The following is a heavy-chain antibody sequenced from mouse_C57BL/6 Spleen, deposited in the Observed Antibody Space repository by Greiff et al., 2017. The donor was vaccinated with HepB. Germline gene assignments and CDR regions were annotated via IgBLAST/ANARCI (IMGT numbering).Heavy chain of an antibody. J-gene: IGHJ2*01. CDR2: INPSTGGT. Sequence: VQLQQSGPELVKPGASVKISCKASGYSFTGYYMNWVKQSPEKSLEWIGEINPSTGGTTYNQKFKAKATLTVDKSSSTAYMQLKSLTSEDSAVYYCAREVYYGNYDEGYYFDYWGQGTTLTVSS. D-gene: IGHD2-1*01. CDR1: GYSFTGYY. V-gene: IGHV1-42*01. CDR3: AREVYYGNYDEGYYFDY.